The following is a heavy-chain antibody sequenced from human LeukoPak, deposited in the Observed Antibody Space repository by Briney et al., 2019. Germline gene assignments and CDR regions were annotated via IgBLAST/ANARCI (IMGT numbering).Heavy chain of an antibody. CDR2: INPNSGGT. Sequence: ASVKVSCKASGYTFTGYYMHWVRQAPGEGLEWMGWINPNSGGTNYAQNFQGRVTMTRDTSISTAYMEVSRLRSDDTAVYYCARKKYPYYSDSRGPFDSWGQGTLVTVSS. J-gene: IGHJ5*01. CDR1: GYTFTGYY. CDR3: ARKKYPYYSDSRGPFDS. V-gene: IGHV1-2*02. D-gene: IGHD3-22*01.